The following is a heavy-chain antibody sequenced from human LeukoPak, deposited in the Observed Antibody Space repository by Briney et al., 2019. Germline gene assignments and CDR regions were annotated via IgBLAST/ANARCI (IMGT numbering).Heavy chain of an antibody. V-gene: IGHV4-38-2*02. D-gene: IGHD3-22*01. J-gene: IGHJ4*02. CDR2: IYHSGSP. Sequence: SETLSLTCTVSGYSISTGYYWGWIRQPPGKGLEWMGSIYHSGSPYYNPSLKSRVTISVDTSKNQFSLKLSSVTAADTAVYYCAREGATYYYDTTGYRPPSGYWGQGTLVTVSS. CDR3: AREGATYYYDTTGYRPPSGY. CDR1: GYSISTGYY.